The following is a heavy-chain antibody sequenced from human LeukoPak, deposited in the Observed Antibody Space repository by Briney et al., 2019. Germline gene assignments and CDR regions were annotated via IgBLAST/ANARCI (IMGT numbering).Heavy chain of an antibody. CDR1: GYTFTSYG. CDR2: INPNSGGT. CDR3: ARDRRYSSSWNPGY. V-gene: IGHV1-2*02. D-gene: IGHD6-13*01. J-gene: IGHJ4*02. Sequence: ASVKVSCKASGYTFTSYGISWVRQAPGQGLEWMGWINPNSGGTNYAQKFQGRVTMTRDTSISTAYMELSRLRSDDTAVYYCARDRRYSSSWNPGYWGQGTLVTVSS.